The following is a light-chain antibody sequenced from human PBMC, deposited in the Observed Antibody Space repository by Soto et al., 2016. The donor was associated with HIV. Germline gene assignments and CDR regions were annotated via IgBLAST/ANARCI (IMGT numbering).Light chain of an antibody. V-gene: IGKV1-9*01. Sequence: DIQLTQSPSFLSASVGDRVTITCRASQGISSYLAWYQQKPGKAPKLLIYAASTLQSGVPSRFSGSGSGTEFTLTISSLQPEDFATYYCQQLNSYPPPFGPGTKVDFK. CDR1: QGISSY. CDR3: QQLNSYPPP. CDR2: AAS. J-gene: IGKJ3*01.